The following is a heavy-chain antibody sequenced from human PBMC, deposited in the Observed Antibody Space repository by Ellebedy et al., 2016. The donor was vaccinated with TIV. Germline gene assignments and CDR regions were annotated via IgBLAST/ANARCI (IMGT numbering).Heavy chain of an antibody. Sequence: MPSETLSLTCTVSGDSITTTNSYWGWIRQPPGKGLEWIASMYYSGFTYYNLSLKSRYAVPVDTSKNRFSLKLSSVSAADTAMYFCAKHLEPAEDQWLIPFDYWGQGILVTVSS. CDR3: AKHLEPAEDQWLIPFDY. V-gene: IGHV4-39*01. CDR2: MYYSGFT. CDR1: GDSITTTNSY. J-gene: IGHJ4*02. D-gene: IGHD6-19*01.